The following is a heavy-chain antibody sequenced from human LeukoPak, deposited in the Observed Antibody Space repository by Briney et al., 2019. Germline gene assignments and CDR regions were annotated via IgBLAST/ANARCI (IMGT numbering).Heavy chain of an antibody. V-gene: IGHV3-30*02. CDR3: AKEGSSSWYFSWFDP. D-gene: IGHD6-13*01. J-gene: IGHJ5*02. Sequence: GGSLRLSCAASGSTFSSYGMHWVRQAPGKWLEWVAFIRYDGSNKYYADSVKGRFTISRDNSKNTLYLQMNSLRAEDTAVYYCAKEGSSSWYFSWFDPWGQGTLVTVSS. CDR1: GSTFSSYG. CDR2: IRYDGSNK.